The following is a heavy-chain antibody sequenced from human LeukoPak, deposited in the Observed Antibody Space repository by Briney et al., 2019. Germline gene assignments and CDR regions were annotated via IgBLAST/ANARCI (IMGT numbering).Heavy chain of an antibody. Sequence: PGGSLRLSCAASGFTFSSYAMSWVRQAPGKGLEWVSAISGSGGSTYYADSVKGRFTISRDNSKNTLYLQMNSLRAGDTAVYYCAKDKRYYDFWSGLGWFDPWGQGTLVTVSS. CDR2: ISGSGGST. J-gene: IGHJ5*02. CDR1: GFTFSSYA. V-gene: IGHV3-23*01. D-gene: IGHD3-3*01. CDR3: AKDKRYYDFWSGLGWFDP.